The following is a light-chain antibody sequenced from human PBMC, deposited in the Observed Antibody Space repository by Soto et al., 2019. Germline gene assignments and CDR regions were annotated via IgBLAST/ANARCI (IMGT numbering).Light chain of an antibody. CDR2: GNS. Sequence: QSVLTQPPSVSGAPGQSVTISCTGNSSNIGAGYDVHWYQQLPGTVPKLLIYGNSNRPSGVPDRFSGSKSGPSASLAITGVQDEDEAGYWLQSSDNSPSTYVFGKGKKVTV. V-gene: IGLV1-40*01. CDR3: QSSDNSPSTYV. J-gene: IGLJ1*01. CDR1: SSNIGAGYD.